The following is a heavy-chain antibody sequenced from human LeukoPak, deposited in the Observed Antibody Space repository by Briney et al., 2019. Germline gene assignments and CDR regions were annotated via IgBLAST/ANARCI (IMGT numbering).Heavy chain of an antibody. CDR1: GFTFSSYW. Sequence: GGSLRLSCAASGFTFSSYWMSWVRQAPGKGLEWVANIKQDGSEKYYVDSVKGRFTISRDNAKNSLYLQMNSLRAEDTAVYYCARPLGGYDPGDASDIWGQGTMVTVSS. D-gene: IGHD5-12*01. V-gene: IGHV3-7*03. CDR2: IKQDGSEK. J-gene: IGHJ3*02. CDR3: ARPLGGYDPGDASDI.